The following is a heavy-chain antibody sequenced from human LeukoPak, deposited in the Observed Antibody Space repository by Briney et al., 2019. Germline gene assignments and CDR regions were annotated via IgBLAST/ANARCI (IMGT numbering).Heavy chain of an antibody. Sequence: GASVKVSCKASGGTFSSYAISWVRQAPGQGLEWMGGIIPIFGTANYAQKFQGRVTITTDESTSTAYMELSSLRSEDTAVYYCARGTSSGVVHNWFDPWGQGTLVTVSS. CDR1: GGTFSSYA. J-gene: IGHJ5*02. V-gene: IGHV1-69*05. CDR3: ARGTSSGVVHNWFDP. CDR2: IIPIFGTA. D-gene: IGHD3-3*01.